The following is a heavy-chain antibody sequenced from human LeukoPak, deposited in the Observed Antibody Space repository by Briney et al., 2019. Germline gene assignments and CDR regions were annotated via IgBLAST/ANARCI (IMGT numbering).Heavy chain of an antibody. CDR3: ARGKSRYSSGWTLGY. CDR1: GVSFSGYY. CDR2: ITHSGST. J-gene: IGHJ4*02. V-gene: IGHV4-34*01. D-gene: IGHD6-19*01. Sequence: PWETLSLTCAVYGVSFSGYYWRWIRQPPGKGLEWIGVITHSGSTNYNPSPESRVSTSVDTSKNQSSLKLSSVTAADTAVYYCARGKSRYSSGWTLGYSGQGTLVTVSS.